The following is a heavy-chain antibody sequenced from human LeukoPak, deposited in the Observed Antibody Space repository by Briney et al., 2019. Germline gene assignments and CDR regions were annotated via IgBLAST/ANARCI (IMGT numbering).Heavy chain of an antibody. CDR3: ARASYYYDSRSYYYDY. V-gene: IGHV3-33*01. Sequence: GRSLRLSCAASGFTFSSYGMHWVRQAPGKGLEWVAVIWYDGSNKYYADSVKGRFTISRDNSKNTLYLQMNSLRAEDTAVYYCARASYYYDSRSYYYDYWGQGTLVTVSS. CDR2: IWYDGSNK. D-gene: IGHD3-22*01. CDR1: GFTFSSYG. J-gene: IGHJ4*02.